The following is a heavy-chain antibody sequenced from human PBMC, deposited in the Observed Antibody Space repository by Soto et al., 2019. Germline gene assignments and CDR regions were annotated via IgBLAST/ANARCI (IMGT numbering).Heavy chain of an antibody. CDR3: ARVISGPIDY. CDR1: GFTFSSYA. J-gene: IGHJ4*02. V-gene: IGHV3-23*01. D-gene: IGHD2-21*01. Sequence: PGGSLRLSCAASGFTFSSYAMSWVRQAPGKGLEWVSAISAGGDSTFNADSVRGRFAISRDNAKNSLFLQMNSLRADDSAIYYCARVISGPIDYWGRGTLVTVSS. CDR2: ISAGGDST.